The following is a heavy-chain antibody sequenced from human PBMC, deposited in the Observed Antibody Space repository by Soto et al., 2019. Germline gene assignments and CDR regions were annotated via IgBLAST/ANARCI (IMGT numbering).Heavy chain of an antibody. CDR3: SHNYGDLHNKA. D-gene: IGHD4-17*01. V-gene: IGHV2-5*02. Sequence: QITLRESGPTLVKPTQTLTLTCTFSGFSLSTRGVGVGWIRQPPGKALEWLALIYWDDDKRYSPSLKSRLTITQDTAKNQVVLTMTNMDPVDTATYYCSHNYGDLHNKAWGQGTLVTVSS. J-gene: IGHJ5*02. CDR1: GFSLSTRGVG. CDR2: IYWDDDK.